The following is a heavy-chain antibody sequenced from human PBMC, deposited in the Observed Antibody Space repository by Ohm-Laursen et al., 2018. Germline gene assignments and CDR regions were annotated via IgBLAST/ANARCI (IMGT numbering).Heavy chain of an antibody. CDR2: ISGSGGST. Sequence: GSLRLSCSASGFTFSSYVMTWVRQAPGKGLEWVSAISGSGGSTYYADSVKGRFTISRDNSKNTLYLQMNSLRAEDAAVYYCAKITSDYVWGSYRDAFDIWGQGTMVTVSS. D-gene: IGHD3-16*02. J-gene: IGHJ3*02. CDR3: AKITSDYVWGSYRDAFDI. V-gene: IGHV3-23*01. CDR1: GFTFSSYV.